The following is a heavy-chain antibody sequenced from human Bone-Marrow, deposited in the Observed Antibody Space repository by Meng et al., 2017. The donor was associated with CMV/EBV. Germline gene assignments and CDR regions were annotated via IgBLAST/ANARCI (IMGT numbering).Heavy chain of an antibody. J-gene: IGHJ4*02. CDR1: GGSISSSSYY. CDR3: ARIPLGSGWSYFDY. V-gene: IGHV4-39*07. Sequence: SETLSLSRTVSGGSISSSSYYWGWIRQPPGKGLEWIGSIYYSGSTYYNPSLKSRVTISVDTSKNQFSLKLSSVTAADTAVYYCARIPLGSGWSYFDYWGQGTLVTVSS. D-gene: IGHD6-19*01. CDR2: IYYSGST.